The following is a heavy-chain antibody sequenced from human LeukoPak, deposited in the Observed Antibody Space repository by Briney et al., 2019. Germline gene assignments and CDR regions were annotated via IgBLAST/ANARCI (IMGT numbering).Heavy chain of an antibody. D-gene: IGHD1-26*01. CDR2: MNPNSGNT. CDR3: ARSPRATTGGYYYYYMDV. CDR1: GYTFTSYD. J-gene: IGHJ6*03. V-gene: IGHV1-8*02. Sequence: GASVHDSCKATGYTFTSYDINWVRPATGQGVAWMAWMNPNSGNTSYAQKFQGRVTMTRNTSISTAYMELSSLRSEDTAVYYCARSPRATTGGYYYYYMDVWGKGTTVTVSS.